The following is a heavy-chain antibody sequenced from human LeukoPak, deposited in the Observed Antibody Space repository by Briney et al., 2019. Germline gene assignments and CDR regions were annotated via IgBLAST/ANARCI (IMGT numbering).Heavy chain of an antibody. CDR2: INSGGSST. D-gene: IGHD6-13*01. J-gene: IGHJ5*02. V-gene: IGHV3-74*01. CDR1: GFTFSNYW. Sequence: GGSLRLSCAASGFTFSNYWMHWVRQAPGKGLVWVSRINSGGSSTTYADSVKGRFTISRDNAKNTLYLQMNSLRAEDTAVYYCAKDYSSNWYNWFDPWGQGTLVAVSS. CDR3: AKDYSSNWYNWFDP.